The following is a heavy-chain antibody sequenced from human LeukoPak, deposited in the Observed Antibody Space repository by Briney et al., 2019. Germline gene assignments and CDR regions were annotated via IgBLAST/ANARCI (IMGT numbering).Heavy chain of an antibody. D-gene: IGHD2-2*01. Sequence: SETLSLTCAVYGGSFSGYYWSWIRQPPGKGLEWIGEINHSGSTNYNPSLKSRVTISVDTSKNQFSPKLSSVTAADTAVYYCAPYCSSTSCYPTWGQGTLVTVSS. CDR3: APYCSSTSCYPT. J-gene: IGHJ5*02. CDR2: INHSGST. V-gene: IGHV4-34*01. CDR1: GGSFSGYY.